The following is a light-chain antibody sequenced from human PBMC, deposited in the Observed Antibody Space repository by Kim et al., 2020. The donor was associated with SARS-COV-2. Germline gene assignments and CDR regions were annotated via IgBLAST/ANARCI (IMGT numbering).Light chain of an antibody. V-gene: IGLV3-21*04. CDR1: SIGRKS. Sequence: SYELTQPPSVSVAPGETARITCGGDSIGRKSVHWYQQRPGQAPVLVVHYDTDRPSGIPGRFSGSNSRNTATLTITRVEAGDEDDYHCQVWVSGTDHSHVVFGAGTQLTVL. J-gene: IGLJ2*01. CDR2: YDT. CDR3: QVWVSGTDHSHVV.